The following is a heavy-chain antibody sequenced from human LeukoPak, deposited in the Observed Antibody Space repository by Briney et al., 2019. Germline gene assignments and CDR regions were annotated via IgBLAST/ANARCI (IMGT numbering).Heavy chain of an antibody. Sequence: SETLSLTCAVYSGSFSGYYWSWIRQPPGKGLEWIGEINHSGSTNYNPSLKSRVTISVDTSKNQFSLKLSSVTAADTAVYYCARVPLEMATTDAFDIWGQGTMVTVSS. CDR1: SGSFSGYY. CDR3: ARVPLEMATTDAFDI. D-gene: IGHD5-24*01. CDR2: INHSGST. J-gene: IGHJ3*02. V-gene: IGHV4-34*01.